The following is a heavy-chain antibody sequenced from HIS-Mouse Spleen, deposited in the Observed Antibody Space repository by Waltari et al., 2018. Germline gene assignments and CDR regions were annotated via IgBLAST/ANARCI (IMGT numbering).Heavy chain of an antibody. D-gene: IGHD4-4*01. J-gene: IGHJ4*02. Sequence: QVQLVQSGAEVKKPGASVKVSCKASGNPFTSYDINRGRQATGQGLEWMGWMNPNSGNTGYAQKFQGRVTMTRNTSISTAYMELSSLRSEDTAVYYCARGHDYSNYFDYWGQGTLVTVSS. CDR1: GNPFTSYD. CDR3: ARGHDYSNYFDY. CDR2: MNPNSGNT. V-gene: IGHV1-8*01.